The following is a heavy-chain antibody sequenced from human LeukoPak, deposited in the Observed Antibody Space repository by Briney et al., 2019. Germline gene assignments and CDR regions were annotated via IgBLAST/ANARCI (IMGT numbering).Heavy chain of an antibody. CDR1: GFTFGSYA. D-gene: IGHD1-26*01. CDR3: AKNAGTSFTVHAFDI. V-gene: IGHV3-23*01. CDR2: ISGSGGTT. Sequence: PGGSLRLSCAASGFTFGSYAMSWVRQAPGKGLEWVSAISGSGGTTYYADSVKGRFTLSRDNSKNTLYLQMNSLRAEDTAVYSCAKNAGTSFTVHAFDIWGQGTMVTVST. J-gene: IGHJ3*02.